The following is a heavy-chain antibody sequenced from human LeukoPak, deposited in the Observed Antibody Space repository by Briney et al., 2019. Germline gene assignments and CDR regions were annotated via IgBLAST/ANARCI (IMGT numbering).Heavy chain of an antibody. CDR2: INPNSGGT. J-gene: IGHJ5*02. D-gene: IGHD3-10*01. V-gene: IGHV1-2*02. CDR3: ARDRITMVRGVRWNWFDP. CDR1: GYTFTGYY. Sequence: ASVKVSCKASGYTFTGYYMHWVRQAPGQGLEWMGWINPNSGGTNHAQKFQGRVTMTRDTSISTAYMELSRLRSDDTAVYYCARDRITMVRGVRWNWFDPWGQGTLVTVSS.